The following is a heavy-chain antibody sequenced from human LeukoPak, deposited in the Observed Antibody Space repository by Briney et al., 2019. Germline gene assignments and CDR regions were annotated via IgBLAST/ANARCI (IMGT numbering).Heavy chain of an antibody. CDR1: GYSFTSYW. J-gene: IGHJ4*02. D-gene: IGHD6-19*01. CDR2: IYPGDSDT. V-gene: IGHV5-51*01. CDR3: ARLFLSAGTGAGYFDY. Sequence: GESLKISCKGSGYSFTSYWIGWVRQMPGKGLEWMGIIYPGDSDTRYSPSFQGQVTISADKSISTAYLQWSSLKASDTAMYYCARLFLSAGTGAGYFDYWGQGTLVTVSS.